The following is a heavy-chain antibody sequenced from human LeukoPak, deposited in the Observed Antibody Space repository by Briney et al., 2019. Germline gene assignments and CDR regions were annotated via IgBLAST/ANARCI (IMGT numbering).Heavy chain of an antibody. CDR3: ATMGNYYDSRGDYGMDV. D-gene: IGHD3-22*01. CDR1: GYIFTSYD. V-gene: IGHV1-8*01. Sequence: PEASVKVSCKASGYIFTSYDINWVRQATGQGLEWMGWMNPNSGNTGYAQKFQGRVTMTRNTSISTAYMELSSLRSEDTAVYYCATMGNYYDSRGDYGMDVWGQGTTVTVSS. CDR2: MNPNSGNT. J-gene: IGHJ6*02.